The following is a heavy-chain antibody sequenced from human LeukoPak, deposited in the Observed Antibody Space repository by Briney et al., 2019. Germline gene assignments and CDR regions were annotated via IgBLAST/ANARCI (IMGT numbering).Heavy chain of an antibody. D-gene: IGHD3-22*01. J-gene: IGHJ4*02. V-gene: IGHV1-46*01. CDR2: INPSGGST. CDR1: GYTFTNYY. Sequence: ASVKVSCKASGYTFTNYYMQWVRQAPGQGLEWMGLINPSGGSTSYAQTFQGRVTMTWDTSTSTVYMELSSLRSEDTAVYYCARDPAYSSDTSGFDYWSQGTLVTVSS. CDR3: ARDPAYSSDTSGFDY.